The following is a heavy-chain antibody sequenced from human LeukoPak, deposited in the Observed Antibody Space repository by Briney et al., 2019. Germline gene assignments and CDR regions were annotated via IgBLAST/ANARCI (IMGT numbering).Heavy chain of an antibody. CDR2: ISYDGSNK. CDR3: ARAFVGDSSGYWALDY. J-gene: IGHJ4*02. CDR1: GFTFSSYA. D-gene: IGHD3-22*01. V-gene: IGHV3-30*04. Sequence: GGSLRLSCAASGFTFSSYAMHWVRQAPGKGLEWVAVISYDGSNKYYADSMKGRFTISRDNSKNTLYLQMNSLRAEDTAVYYCARAFVGDSSGYWALDYWGQGTLVTVSS.